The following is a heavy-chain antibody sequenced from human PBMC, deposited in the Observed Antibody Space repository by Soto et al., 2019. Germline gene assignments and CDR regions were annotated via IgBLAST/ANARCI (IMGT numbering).Heavy chain of an antibody. CDR1: GGSISSGGYY. Sequence: PSETLSLTCAVSGGSISSGGYYWTWIRQPPGTGLEWIGEINHSGSTNYNPSLKSRVTISVDTSKNQFSLKLTSVTAADTAVYYCARGIKYGDYSRWFDPWGQGTLVTVSS. J-gene: IGHJ5*02. CDR2: INHSGST. CDR3: ARGIKYGDYSRWFDP. D-gene: IGHD4-17*01. V-gene: IGHV4-34*01.